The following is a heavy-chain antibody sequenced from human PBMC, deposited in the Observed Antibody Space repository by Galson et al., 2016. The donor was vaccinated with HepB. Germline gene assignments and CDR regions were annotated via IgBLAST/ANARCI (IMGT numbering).Heavy chain of an antibody. V-gene: IGHV5-51*01. CDR2: MYPGNSET. J-gene: IGHJ4*02. Sequence: QSGAEVKKPGESLKISCQGSEYSFVRYWIGWVRQMPGKGLEWVGIMYPGNSETRYSPSFRGQVTISADNSISTAYLHWSSLKASDTAIYYCVRQQLHSYGRTQFDFWGQGTLVTVS. CDR3: VRQQLHSYGRTQFDF. CDR1: EYSFVRYW. D-gene: IGHD5-18*01.